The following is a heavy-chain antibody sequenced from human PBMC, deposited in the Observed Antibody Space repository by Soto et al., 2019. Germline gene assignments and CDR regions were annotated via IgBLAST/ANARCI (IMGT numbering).Heavy chain of an antibody. J-gene: IGHJ4*02. V-gene: IGHV4-39*01. CDR3: ARLSSPKYYYGSGRLLQWKGYFDY. Sequence: SETLSLTCTVSGGSISSSSYYWGWIRQPPGKGLEWIGSIYYSGSTYYNPSLKSRVTISVDTSKNQFSLKLSSVTAADTAVYYCARLSSPKYYYGSGRLLQWKGYFDYWGQGTLVTVS. CDR2: IYYSGST. CDR1: GGSISSSSYY. D-gene: IGHD3-10*01.